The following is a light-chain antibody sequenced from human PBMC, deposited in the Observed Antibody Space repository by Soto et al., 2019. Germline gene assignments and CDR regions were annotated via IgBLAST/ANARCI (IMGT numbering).Light chain of an antibody. V-gene: IGKV3-20*01. CDR3: QQYGSSLLT. CDR1: QSVRSSY. CDR2: GAS. Sequence: EIVLTQSPGTLSLSPGEGATLSCRASQSVRSSYLAWYQQKPGQAPRLLIYGASSRATGIPTRFSGSGSGTDFTLTISRLEPEDFAVYYCQQYGSSLLTFGGGTKVDI. J-gene: IGKJ4*01.